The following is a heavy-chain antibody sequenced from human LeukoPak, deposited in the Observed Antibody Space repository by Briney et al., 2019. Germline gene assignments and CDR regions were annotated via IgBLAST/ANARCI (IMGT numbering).Heavy chain of an antibody. Sequence: GGSLRLSCAASGFTFSSYNMNWVRQAPGKGLEWVSSISGSSSYIYYADSAKGRFSISRDNAKNSLYLQMNSLRAEDTAVYYCATDCSSSSCLQTDYWGQGTLVTVSS. CDR1: GFTFSSYN. J-gene: IGHJ4*02. D-gene: IGHD2-2*01. CDR3: ATDCSSSSCLQTDY. V-gene: IGHV3-21*01. CDR2: ISGSSSYI.